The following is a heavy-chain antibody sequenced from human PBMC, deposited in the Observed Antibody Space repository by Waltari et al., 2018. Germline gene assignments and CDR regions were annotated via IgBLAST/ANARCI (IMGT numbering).Heavy chain of an antibody. CDR2: ISSSSSYI. J-gene: IGHJ4*02. CDR1: GFTFSRYS. CDR3: ARDGSHLEVGAMFVD. D-gene: IGHD1-26*01. V-gene: IGHV3-21*01. Sequence: EVQLVESGGGLVKPGGSLRLSCAASGFTFSRYSMNWVRQAPGKGLEWVSSISSSSSYIYYADSVKGRFTISRDNAKNSLYLQMNSLRAEDTAVYYCARDGSHLEVGAMFVDWGQGTLVTVSS.